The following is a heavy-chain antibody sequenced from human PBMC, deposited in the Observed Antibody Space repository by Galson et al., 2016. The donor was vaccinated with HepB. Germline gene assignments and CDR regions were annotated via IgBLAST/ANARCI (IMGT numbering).Heavy chain of an antibody. V-gene: IGHV4-39*01. CDR2: LHRSGAS. D-gene: IGHD5/OR15-5a*01. Sequence: ETLSLTCTVSGDSITNINYYWGWVRQSPGKGLEWIGSLHRSGASYYNPSLKSRVTLSLDTSKNKVSLEVRSVTAADTGVYYCASHKKEVTVVSNYLGYYPAMDVWGQGTAVTVSS. CDR1: GDSITNINYY. J-gene: IGHJ6*02. CDR3: ASHKKEVTVVSNYLGYYPAMDV.